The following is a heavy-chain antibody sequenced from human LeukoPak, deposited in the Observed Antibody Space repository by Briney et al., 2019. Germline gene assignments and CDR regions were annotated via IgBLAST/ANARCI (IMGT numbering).Heavy chain of an antibody. CDR1: GFTFSSYS. Sequence: GGSLRLSCAASGFTFSSYSMHWVRQVPGKGLEWVSSISGRGDSTNYADSVKGRFTISRDNSKNTLYLQMNSLRAEDTAVYYCARDRLQLWFDPWGQGTLVTVSS. CDR3: ARDRLQLWFDP. CDR2: ISGRGDST. J-gene: IGHJ5*02. D-gene: IGHD4-11*01. V-gene: IGHV3-23*01.